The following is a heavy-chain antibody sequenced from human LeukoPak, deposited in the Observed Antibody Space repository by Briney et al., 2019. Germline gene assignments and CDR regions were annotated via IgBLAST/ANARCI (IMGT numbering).Heavy chain of an antibody. D-gene: IGHD3-22*01. CDR3: ARGIGWLPDTPLFY. CDR1: GGSFSGYY. V-gene: IGHV4-34*01. CDR2: INHSGST. Sequence: SETLSLTCAVYGGSFSGYYWSWIRQPPGKGLEWIGEINHSGSTNYNPSLKSRVTISVDTSKNQFSLKLSSVTAADTAVYYCARGIGWLPDTPLFYWGQGTLVTVSS. J-gene: IGHJ4*02.